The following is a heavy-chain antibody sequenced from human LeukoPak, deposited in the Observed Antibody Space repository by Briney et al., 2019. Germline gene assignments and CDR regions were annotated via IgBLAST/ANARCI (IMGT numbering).Heavy chain of an antibody. Sequence: GASVKVSCKASGGTFSSYAISWVRQAPGQGLEWMGRIITTLGIANYAQKFQGRVTITADKSTSTAYMELSSLRSEDTAVYYCAATAARAAAPSSYWGQGTLVTVSS. J-gene: IGHJ4*02. V-gene: IGHV1-69*04. CDR2: IITTLGIA. CDR1: GGTFSSYA. CDR3: AATAARAAAPSSY. D-gene: IGHD6-13*01.